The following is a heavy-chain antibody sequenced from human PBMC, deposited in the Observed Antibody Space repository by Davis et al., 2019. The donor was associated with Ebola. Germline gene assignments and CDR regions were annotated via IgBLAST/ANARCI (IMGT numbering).Heavy chain of an antibody. Sequence: MPSETLSLTCAVYGGSFSGYYWSWIRQPPGKGLEWIGEINHSGSTNYNPSLKSRVTISVDTSKNQFSLKLSSVTAADTAVYYCARAAYGSGPMGHWGQGTLVTVSS. CDR1: GGSFSGYY. D-gene: IGHD3-10*01. V-gene: IGHV4-34*01. CDR3: ARAAYGSGPMGH. CDR2: INHSGST. J-gene: IGHJ4*02.